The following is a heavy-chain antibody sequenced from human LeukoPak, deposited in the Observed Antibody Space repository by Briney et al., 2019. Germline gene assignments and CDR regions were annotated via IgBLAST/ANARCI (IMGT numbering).Heavy chain of an antibody. CDR2: INTNTGNP. Sequence: ASVKVSCKASGYTFTSYAMNWVRQAPGQGLEWMGWINTNTGNPTYAQGFTGRFVFSLDTSVSTAYLQISSLKAEDTAVYYCARKFTYYYDSSGYYYPFDYWGQGTLVTVSS. J-gene: IGHJ4*02. D-gene: IGHD3-22*01. V-gene: IGHV7-4-1*02. CDR3: ARKFTYYYDSSGYYYPFDY. CDR1: GYTFTSYA.